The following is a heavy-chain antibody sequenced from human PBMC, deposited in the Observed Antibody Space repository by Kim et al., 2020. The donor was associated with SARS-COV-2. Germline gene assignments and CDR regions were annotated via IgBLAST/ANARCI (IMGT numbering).Heavy chain of an antibody. CDR1: GGSFSGYY. CDR3: ARARITIFGVVHYFDY. D-gene: IGHD3-3*01. Sequence: SETLSLTCAVYGGSFSGYYWSWIRQPPGKGLEWIGEINHSGSTNYNPSLKSRVTISVDTSKNQFSLKLSSVTAADTAVYYCARARITIFGVVHYFDYWGQGTLVTVSS. V-gene: IGHV4-34*01. CDR2: INHSGST. J-gene: IGHJ4*02.